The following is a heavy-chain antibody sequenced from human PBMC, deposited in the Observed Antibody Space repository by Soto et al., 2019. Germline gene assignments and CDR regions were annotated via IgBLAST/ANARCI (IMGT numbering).Heavy chain of an antibody. Sequence: SETLSLTCAVYGGSFSGYYWSWIRQPPGKGLEWVGEINHSGSTNYNPSLKSRVTISVDTSKNQFSLKLSSVTAADTAVYYCARGPINNYDFWSGYLIPNNWFDPWGQGTLVTVSS. V-gene: IGHV4-34*01. CDR3: ARGPINNYDFWSGYLIPNNWFDP. D-gene: IGHD3-3*01. CDR2: INHSGST. J-gene: IGHJ5*02. CDR1: GGSFSGYY.